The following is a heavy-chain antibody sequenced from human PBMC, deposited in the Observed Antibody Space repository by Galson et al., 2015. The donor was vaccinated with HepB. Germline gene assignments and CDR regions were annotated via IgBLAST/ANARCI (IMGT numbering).Heavy chain of an antibody. Sequence: SVKVSCKASGYTFISYSIVWVRQAPGQGLEWMGWISTYNGNTNYAQNLRGRVTMTRDTSTTTAYMELRSLRSDDTAVYYCARDGRDGYNYNFDYWGQGTVVTVSS. CDR2: ISTYNGNT. CDR1: GYTFISYS. V-gene: IGHV1-18*04. CDR3: ARDGRDGYNYNFDY. D-gene: IGHD5-24*01. J-gene: IGHJ4*02.